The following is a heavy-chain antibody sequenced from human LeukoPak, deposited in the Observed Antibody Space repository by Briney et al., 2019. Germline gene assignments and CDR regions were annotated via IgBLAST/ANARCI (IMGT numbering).Heavy chain of an antibody. CDR3: ARVHYYGSSGYYAY. CDR1: GYTFTSYW. J-gene: IGHJ4*02. D-gene: IGHD3-22*01. Sequence: GESLKTSCKGSGYTFTSYWIGWVRQMPGKGLEWMGNIYPGDSDTRYSPSFQGQVTISADRSINTAYLQWSSLKASDTAMYYCARVHYYGSSGYYAYWGQGTLVTVSS. V-gene: IGHV5-51*01. CDR2: IYPGDSDT.